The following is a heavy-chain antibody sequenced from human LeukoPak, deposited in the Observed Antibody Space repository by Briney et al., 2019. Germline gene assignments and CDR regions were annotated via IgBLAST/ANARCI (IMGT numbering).Heavy chain of an antibody. CDR2: INPSGGST. V-gene: IGHV1-46*01. D-gene: IGHD3-3*01. Sequence: GASVKVSCKASGYTFTSYYMHWVRQAPGQGLEWMGIINPSGGSTSYAQKFQGRVTMTRDTSTSTVYMELSSLRSEDTAVYYCARGGQNDFWSGYYYLLATSIYGMDVWGQGTTVTVSS. CDR3: ARGGQNDFWSGYYYLLATSIYGMDV. J-gene: IGHJ6*02. CDR1: GYTFTSYY.